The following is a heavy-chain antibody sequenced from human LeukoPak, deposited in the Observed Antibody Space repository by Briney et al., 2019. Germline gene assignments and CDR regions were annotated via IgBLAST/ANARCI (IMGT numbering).Heavy chain of an antibody. Sequence: SETLSLTCTVSGGSISSYYWSWIRQPPGKGLEWIGYIYYSGSTNYNPSLKGRVTISVDTSKNQFSLKLSSVTAADTAVYYCATGFGGGGYFQHWGQGTLVTVS. V-gene: IGHV4-59*01. CDR2: IYYSGST. J-gene: IGHJ1*01. D-gene: IGHD3-10*01. CDR3: ATGFGGGGYFQH. CDR1: GGSISSYY.